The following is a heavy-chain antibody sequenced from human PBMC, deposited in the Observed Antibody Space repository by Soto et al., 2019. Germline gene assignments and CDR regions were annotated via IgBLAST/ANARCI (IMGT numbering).Heavy chain of an antibody. CDR3: VRRHVSATGIDWFDP. J-gene: IGHJ5*02. V-gene: IGHV1-3*01. CDR2: TNAANGDT. D-gene: IGHD6-13*01. CDR1: EYTFTSYG. Sequence: GASVKVSCKASEYTFTSYGIHWVRQAPGQRLEWMGWTNAANGDTKYSPKFQGRVTITRDTSASTAYMELSSLRSEDTAVYYCVRRHVSATGIDWFDPWGQGTLVTVSS.